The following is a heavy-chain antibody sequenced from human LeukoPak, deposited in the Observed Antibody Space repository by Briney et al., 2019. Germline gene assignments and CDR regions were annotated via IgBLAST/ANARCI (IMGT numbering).Heavy chain of an antibody. CDR2: IYYSGST. J-gene: IGHJ4*02. V-gene: IGHV4-31*03. CDR3: ARVKTAPKYYFDY. D-gene: IGHD5-18*01. CDR1: GDSINSGCYY. Sequence: SETLSLTCTVSGDSINSGCYYWSWIRQHPGKGLEWIGHIYYSGSTYYNPSLKSRITISVDTSKSHFSLKLSSVTAADTAVYYCARVKTAPKYYFDYWGQGTLVTVSS.